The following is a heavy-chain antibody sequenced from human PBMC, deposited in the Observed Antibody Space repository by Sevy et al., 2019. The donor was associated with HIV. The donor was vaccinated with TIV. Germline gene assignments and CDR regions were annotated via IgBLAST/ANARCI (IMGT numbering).Heavy chain of an antibody. V-gene: IGHV3-11*01. J-gene: IGHJ5*02. CDR1: GFTFNDYN. CDR2: ISTSTSTTTI. CDR3: ARAAGWFDA. Sequence: GGSLRISCAASGFTFNDYNLSWIRQAPGKGLEWVSYISTSTSTTTIYYADSVKGRFTISRDNAKNSIYLQMNSLKVDDTAVYYCARAAGWFDARGQGTLVTVSS.